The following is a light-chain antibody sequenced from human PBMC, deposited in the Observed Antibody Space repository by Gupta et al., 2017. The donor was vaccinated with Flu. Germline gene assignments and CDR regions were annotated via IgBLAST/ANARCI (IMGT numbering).Light chain of an antibody. CDR2: DAS. CDR3: QQRSNWPLT. CDR1: QSVSSY. V-gene: IGKV3-11*01. Sequence: DIVLTQSPATLSLSPGERATLSCRASQSVSSYLAWYQQKPGQAPMLLIYDASNRATGIPARFSGSGSGTDFTLTSSSLEPEDFAVYYCQQRSNWPLTFGGGTKVEIK. J-gene: IGKJ4*01.